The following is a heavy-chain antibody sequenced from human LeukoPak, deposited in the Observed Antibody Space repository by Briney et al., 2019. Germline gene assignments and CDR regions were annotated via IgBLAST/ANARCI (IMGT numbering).Heavy chain of an antibody. CDR3: ARLMYSSSWGYYYYYVDV. V-gene: IGHV3-66*02. CDR2: IYSGGST. D-gene: IGHD6-13*01. Sequence: PGGSLRLSCAASGFTVSSNYMSWVRQAPGKGLEWVSVIYSGGSTYYADSVKGRFTISRDNSKNTLYLQMNSLRAEDTAVYYCARLMYSSSWGYYYYYVDVWGKGTTVTVSS. CDR1: GFTVSSNY. J-gene: IGHJ6*03.